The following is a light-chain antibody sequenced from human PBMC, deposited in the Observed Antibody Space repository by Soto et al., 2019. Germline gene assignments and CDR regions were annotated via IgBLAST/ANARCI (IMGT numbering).Light chain of an antibody. V-gene: IGKV1-5*01. J-gene: IGKJ1*01. CDR3: ELYNSYPST. CDR1: QTISSW. Sequence: DIQKSLDPSSLRVTIKDRVTITCRASQTISSWLAWYQQKPGKAPKLLIYDASALESGVPSRFSGSGSGTEYTLTIYSLQPDAFDTYYCELYNSYPSTFGQGTMV. CDR2: DAS.